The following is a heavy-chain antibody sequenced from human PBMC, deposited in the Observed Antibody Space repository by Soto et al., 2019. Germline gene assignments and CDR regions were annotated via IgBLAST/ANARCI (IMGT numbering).Heavy chain of an antibody. V-gene: IGHV3-13*01. CDR1: GFTFSSYD. Sequence: EVQLVESGGGLVQPGGSLRLSCAASGFTFSSYDMNWVRQATGKGLEWVSAIGTAGDTYYPGSVKGRFTISRENAKNSLYLQMNSLRAEDTAVYYCARGLTYYDFWSGYSGAMSTFDYWGQGTLVTVSS. J-gene: IGHJ4*02. CDR3: ARGLTYYDFWSGYSGAMSTFDY. D-gene: IGHD3-3*01. CDR2: IGTAGDT.